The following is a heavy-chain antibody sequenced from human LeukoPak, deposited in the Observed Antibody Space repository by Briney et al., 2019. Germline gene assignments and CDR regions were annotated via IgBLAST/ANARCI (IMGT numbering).Heavy chain of an antibody. Sequence: PGGSLRLSCAVPGFTFKSQWMHCLRQSPGKGLVWVSRLSTDSTRENYADSVKGRFTVSRDNAKNTLYLQLNSLRVDDTAGYYCTRGERRGPLDYWGQGTLVTVSS. D-gene: IGHD1-1*01. CDR1: GFTFKSQW. V-gene: IGHV3-74*01. CDR2: LSTDSTRE. J-gene: IGHJ4*02. CDR3: TRGERRGPLDY.